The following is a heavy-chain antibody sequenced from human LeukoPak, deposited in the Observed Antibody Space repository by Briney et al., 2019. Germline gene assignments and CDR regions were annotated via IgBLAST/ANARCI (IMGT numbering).Heavy chain of an antibody. CDR1: GFTFSTYS. D-gene: IGHD6-19*01. CDR2: ISSSSSTI. J-gene: IGHJ4*02. CDR3: ARVTAGFFDY. Sequence: GGSLRLSCAASGFTFSTYSMNWVRQAPGKGLEWVSYISSSSSTIYYADSVKGRFTISRDNAKKSLYLQMNSLRDEDTAVYYCARVTAGFFDYWGQGTLVTVSS. V-gene: IGHV3-48*02.